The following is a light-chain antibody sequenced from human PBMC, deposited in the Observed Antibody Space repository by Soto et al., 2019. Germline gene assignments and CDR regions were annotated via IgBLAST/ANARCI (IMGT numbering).Light chain of an antibody. V-gene: IGKV3-15*01. J-gene: IGKJ1*01. Sequence: EIVMTQPPATLSVSPGERATLSCRASQSVSSNLAWYQQKPGQAPRLLIYGASTRATGIPARVSGSGSGTEFTLTIGSLQSEDFAVYYCQQYNNGPPWTFGQGTKVESK. CDR1: QSVSSN. CDR3: QQYNNGPPWT. CDR2: GAS.